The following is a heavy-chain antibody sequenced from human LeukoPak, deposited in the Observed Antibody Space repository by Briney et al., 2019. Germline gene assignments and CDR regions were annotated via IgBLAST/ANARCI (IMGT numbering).Heavy chain of an antibody. D-gene: IGHD5-24*01. J-gene: IGHJ4*02. V-gene: IGHV1-69*13. Sequence: SVKVSCKASGGTFSSYAISWVRQAPGQGLEWMGGIIPIFGTANYAQKFQGRVTITADESTSTAYMGLSSLRSEDTAVYYCARSRDGYNFYFDYWGQGTLVTVSS. CDR3: ARSRDGYNFYFDY. CDR2: IIPIFGTA. CDR1: GGTFSSYA.